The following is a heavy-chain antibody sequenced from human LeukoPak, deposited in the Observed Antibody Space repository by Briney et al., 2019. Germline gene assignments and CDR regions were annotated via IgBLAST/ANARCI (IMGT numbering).Heavy chain of an antibody. V-gene: IGHV1-46*01. D-gene: IGHD3-22*01. CDR1: GYTFTSYY. J-gene: IGHJ4*02. CDR3: ARAHYYDTSGPFDY. Sequence: ASVKVSCKASGYTFTSYYMHWVRQAPGQGLEWMGIINPSGGSTSYAQKFQGRVTMARDMSTSIAYMELSSLKSEDTAMYYCARAHYYDTSGPFDYWGQGTLVTVSS. CDR2: INPSGGST.